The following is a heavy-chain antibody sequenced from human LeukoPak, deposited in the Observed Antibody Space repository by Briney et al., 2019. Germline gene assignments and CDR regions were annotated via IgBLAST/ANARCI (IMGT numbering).Heavy chain of an antibody. D-gene: IGHD4-17*01. Sequence: QPGGSLRLSCAASAFTFSSCAMSWVRQAPGKGLEWVSGISGSGVSTYYADSVKGRFTISRDNSKNTLYLQMSSLRAEDTAVYYCAKIPQTTSVGYFDYWGQGNPVTVSS. CDR3: AKIPQTTSVGYFDY. V-gene: IGHV3-23*01. CDR1: AFTFSSCA. J-gene: IGHJ4*02. CDR2: ISGSGVST.